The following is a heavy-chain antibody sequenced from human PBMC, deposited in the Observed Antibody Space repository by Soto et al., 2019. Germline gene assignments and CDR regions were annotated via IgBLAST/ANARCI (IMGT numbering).Heavy chain of an antibody. CDR3: ARVVAVAGSFRFDP. Sequence: SETLSLTCTVSGGSVSSTRYYWDWIRQPPGKGLEWIGNIYYTGSTYYSPSLKSRVTISVDTSKNQFSLKLSSVTAADTAVYYCARVVAVAGSFRFDPWGQGTLVTVSS. V-gene: IGHV4-39*01. J-gene: IGHJ5*02. D-gene: IGHD6-19*01. CDR2: IYYTGST. CDR1: GGSVSSTRYY.